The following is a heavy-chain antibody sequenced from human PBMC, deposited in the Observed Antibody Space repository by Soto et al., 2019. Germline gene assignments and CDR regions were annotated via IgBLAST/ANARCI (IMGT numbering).Heavy chain of an antibody. V-gene: IGHV4-39*01. CDR1: GGSISTSRCY. J-gene: IGHJ5*02. D-gene: IGHD2-21*01. CDR2: IFYSGST. CDR3: ARQPTTGDTDLWFDP. Sequence: QLQLLESGPGRVKASETLTLTCSVSGGSISTSRCYWAWIRQPPGKGLEWLANIFYSGSTFYNPSLASRVSVSVDTSKNEFSLKLRSVTAADTAVYYCARQPTTGDTDLWFDPWGQGTLVTVSS.